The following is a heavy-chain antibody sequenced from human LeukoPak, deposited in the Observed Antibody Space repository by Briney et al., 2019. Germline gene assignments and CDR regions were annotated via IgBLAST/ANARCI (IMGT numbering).Heavy chain of an antibody. CDR3: AKDRLGIAAAGTSDY. Sequence: GGSLRLSCAASGFTFSSYAMSWVRQAPGKGLEWGSAISGSGGSTYYADSVKGRFTISRDNSKNTLYLQMNSLRAEDTAVYYCAKDRLGIAAAGTSDYWGQGTLVTVSS. D-gene: IGHD6-13*01. V-gene: IGHV3-23*01. J-gene: IGHJ4*02. CDR2: ISGSGGST. CDR1: GFTFSSYA.